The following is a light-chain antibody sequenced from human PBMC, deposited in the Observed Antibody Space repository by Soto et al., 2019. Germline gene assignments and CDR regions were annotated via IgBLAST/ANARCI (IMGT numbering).Light chain of an antibody. CDR1: SSNIGTNY. V-gene: IGLV1-51*01. J-gene: IGLJ3*02. CDR2: DNS. Sequence: QSVLTQPPSVSAAPGQKVTISSSGSSSNIGTNYVSWYQQLPGRAPKLVIFDNSKRPSGIPDRFSGSKSGSSATLGVTGLQTGDEADYYCGTWDSDLSAEVFGGGTKLTVL. CDR3: GTWDSDLSAEV.